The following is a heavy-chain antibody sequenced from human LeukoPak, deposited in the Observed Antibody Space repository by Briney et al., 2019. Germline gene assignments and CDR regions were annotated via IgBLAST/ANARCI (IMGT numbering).Heavy chain of an antibody. CDR3: ARDRQWLVPSTWDY. CDR2: ISWNSGSI. V-gene: IGHV3-9*01. J-gene: IGHJ4*02. CDR1: GFTFDDYA. Sequence: GGSLRLSCAASGFTFDDYAMHWVRQAPGKGLEWVSGISWNSGSIGYADSVKGRFTISRDNAKNSLYLQMNSLRAEDTAVYYCARDRQWLVPSTWDYWGQGTLVTVSS. D-gene: IGHD6-19*01.